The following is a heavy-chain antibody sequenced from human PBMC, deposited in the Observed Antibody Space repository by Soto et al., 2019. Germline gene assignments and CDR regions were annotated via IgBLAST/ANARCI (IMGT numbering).Heavy chain of an antibody. CDR3: ARGLTSADP. J-gene: IGHJ5*02. CDR1: VGSMCSHS. Sequence: SPSTLSLTRTLTVGSMCSHSWTWPRQSPGKGLEWIGYVNYNGNTNYNPALKSRVTISVDTSKKQFSLKLRAVTAADTAVYYCARGLTSADPSGQGTLVPVSS. V-gene: IGHV4-59*11. CDR2: VNYNGNT. D-gene: IGHD3-3*01.